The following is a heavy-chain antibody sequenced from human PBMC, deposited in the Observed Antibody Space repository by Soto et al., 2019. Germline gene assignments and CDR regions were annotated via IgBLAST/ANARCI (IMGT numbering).Heavy chain of an antibody. CDR3: ARNISPKMAPGGNRSFDP. D-gene: IGHD3-16*02. V-gene: IGHV4-31*03. CDR1: GGSISSGGYY. CDR2: IYYSGST. Sequence: QVQLQESGPGLVKPSQTLSLTCTVSGGSISSGGYYWSWISQHPGKGLEWIGYIYYSGSTYYNPSLKSRVTISVDTSKNQFSLKLSSVTAADTAVYYCARNISPKMAPGGNRSFDPWGQGTLVTVSS. J-gene: IGHJ5*02.